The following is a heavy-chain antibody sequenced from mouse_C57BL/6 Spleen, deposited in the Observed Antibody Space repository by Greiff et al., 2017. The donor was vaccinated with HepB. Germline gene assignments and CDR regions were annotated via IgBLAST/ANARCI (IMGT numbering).Heavy chain of an antibody. V-gene: IGHV1-55*01. CDR2: IYPGSGST. D-gene: IGHD1-1*01. Sequence: QVQLQQPGAELVKPGASVKMSCKASGYTFTSYWITWVKQRPGQGLEWIGDIYPGSGSTNYNEKFKSKATLTVDTSSSKAYMQLSSLTSEDSAVYYCARSGYGSSYWYFDVWGTGTTVTVSS. J-gene: IGHJ1*03. CDR1: GYTFTSYW. CDR3: ARSGYGSSYWYFDV.